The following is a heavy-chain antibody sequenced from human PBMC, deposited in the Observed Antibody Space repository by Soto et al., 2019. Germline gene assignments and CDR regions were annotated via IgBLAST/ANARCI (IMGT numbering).Heavy chain of an antibody. V-gene: IGHV3-30*18. J-gene: IGHJ4*02. CDR3: AKDGAPRYCSRSSCHPAGAY. D-gene: IGHD2-15*01. Sequence: QVQLVESGGGVVQPGRSLRLSCAGSGFTFSNYGLHWVRPAPGKGLEWVAVLSYDGSHKYYADSVQGRFTISRDNSNNRRYLQMDSRRAEDTAVYYCAKDGAPRYCSRSSCHPAGAYWGQGTLVTVSS. CDR1: GFTFSNYG. CDR2: LSYDGSHK.